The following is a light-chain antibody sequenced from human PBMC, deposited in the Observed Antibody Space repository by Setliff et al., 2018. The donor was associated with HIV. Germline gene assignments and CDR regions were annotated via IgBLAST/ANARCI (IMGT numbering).Light chain of an antibody. V-gene: IGLV2-14*01. CDR2: EVR. CDR3: SSYAITNTLP. CDR1: TSDVGGYNY. Sequence: QSVLTQPASVSGSPGQSITISCTGTTSDVGGYNYVSWYQQHPDKAPKLIIYEVRNRPSGVSNRFSGSKSGNTASLTISGLQAEDEADYYCSSYAITNTLPFGTGTKVTVL. J-gene: IGLJ1*01.